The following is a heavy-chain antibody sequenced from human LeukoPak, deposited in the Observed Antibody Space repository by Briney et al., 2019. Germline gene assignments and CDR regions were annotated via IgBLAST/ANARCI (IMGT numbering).Heavy chain of an antibody. CDR2: ISGSGGST. V-gene: IGHV3-23*01. CDR3: AKDELWFGEPYYFDY. D-gene: IGHD3-10*01. Sequence: PGGSLRLSCAASGFTFSSYAMSWVRQAPGKGPEWVSAISGSGGSTYYADSVKGRFTISRDNSKNTLYLQMNSLRAEDTAVYYCAKDELWFGEPYYFDYWGQGTLVTVSS. J-gene: IGHJ4*02. CDR1: GFTFSSYA.